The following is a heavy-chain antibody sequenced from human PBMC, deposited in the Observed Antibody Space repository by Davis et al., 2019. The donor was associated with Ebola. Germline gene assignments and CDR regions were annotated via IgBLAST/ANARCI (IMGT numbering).Heavy chain of an antibody. Sequence: GSLRLSCAVSGVSISGNNWWSWVRQSPGKGLEWIGDIHHSGKTTYNPSLKSRVTISVDKSKNQFSLKLTSVTAADTAVYYCAREAEDYYGVDVWGQGTTVTVSS. CDR2: IHHSGKT. CDR1: GVSISGNNW. V-gene: IGHV4-4*02. J-gene: IGHJ6*02. CDR3: AREAEDYYGVDV.